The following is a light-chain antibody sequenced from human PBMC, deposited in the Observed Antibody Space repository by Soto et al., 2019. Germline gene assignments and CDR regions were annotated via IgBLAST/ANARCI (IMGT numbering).Light chain of an antibody. CDR3: QQVDSYPIT. CDR2: DAS. V-gene: IGKV1-9*01. CDR1: QGISNY. J-gene: IGKJ5*01. Sequence: DIQLTQSPSFLSAPVGDRVTITCRASQGISNYLVWYQQKPGKAPKLLMYDASTLQSGVTSRFSGSGFGTEFTLTISSLQPEDFATYYWQQVDSYPITFGQGTRLEI.